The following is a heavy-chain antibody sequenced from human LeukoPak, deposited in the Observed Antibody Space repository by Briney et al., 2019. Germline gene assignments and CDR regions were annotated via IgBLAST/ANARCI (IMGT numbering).Heavy chain of an antibody. V-gene: IGHV4-34*01. Sequence: SETLSLTCAVYGGSFSGYYWSWIRQPPGKGLEWIVEINHSGSTNYNPFLKSRVTISVDTSKNQFSLKLSSVTAADTAVYYCARVNYDILSGYYPEFVYWGQGTLVTVSS. D-gene: IGHD3-9*01. J-gene: IGHJ4*02. CDR2: INHSGST. CDR1: GGSFSGYY. CDR3: ARVNYDILSGYYPEFVY.